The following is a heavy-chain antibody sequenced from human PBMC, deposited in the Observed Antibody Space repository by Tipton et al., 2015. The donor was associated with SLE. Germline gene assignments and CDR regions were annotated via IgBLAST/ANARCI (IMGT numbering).Heavy chain of an antibody. D-gene: IGHD3-22*01. CDR2: INHRGGT. CDR1: GGSVSGYY. Sequence: TLSLTCAVYGGSVSGYYWTWIRQPPGKGLEWIGEINHRGGTNYNPSLKSRVTISVDTSKNQFSLKLSSVTAADTAVYYCARARTYPYYYDSIGYHPNWGQGTLGTVAS. V-gene: IGHV4-34*01. J-gene: IGHJ4*02. CDR3: ARARTYPYYYDSIGYHPN.